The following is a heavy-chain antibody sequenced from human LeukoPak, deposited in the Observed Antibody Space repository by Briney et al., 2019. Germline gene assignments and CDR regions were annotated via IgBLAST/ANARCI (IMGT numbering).Heavy chain of an antibody. J-gene: IGHJ6*03. CDR2: ISDGGTRT. V-gene: IGHV3-23*01. Sequence: GGSLRLSCAASGFTFSKYAMSLVRQGPRKGLEWVSAISDGGTRTEYADSVKGRFTISRDNSKNTLYLHVNNLRAEDTAVYYCAKDSRGSFYFYDMDVWGKGTTVTVSS. CDR3: AKDSRGSFYFYDMDV. CDR1: GFTFSKYA.